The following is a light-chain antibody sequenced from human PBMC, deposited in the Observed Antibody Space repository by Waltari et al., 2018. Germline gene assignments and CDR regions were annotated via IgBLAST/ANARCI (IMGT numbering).Light chain of an antibody. Sequence: NFMLTHPHSVSESPGQTVTISCTRSSCPLASNYVQWSQHRPGSAPTTVIYEDNERPSGVPERFSGSIDSSSNAASLTISGLKTEDEADYFCQSYDSSNQGVFGGGTKLTVL. V-gene: IGLV6-57*04. CDR2: EDN. CDR1: SCPLASNY. CDR3: QSYDSSNQGV. J-gene: IGLJ3*02.